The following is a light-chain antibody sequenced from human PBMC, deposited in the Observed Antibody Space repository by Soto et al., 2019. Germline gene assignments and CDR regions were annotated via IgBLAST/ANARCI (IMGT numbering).Light chain of an antibody. CDR2: KAS. J-gene: IGKJ1*01. V-gene: IGKV1-5*03. CDR3: QHYYSYSEA. Sequence: DIQMTQSPSTLSGSVGDRVTITCRASQTIISWLAWYQQKPGKAPKLLIDKASTLKSGVPSRFSGSGSGTEFALTISSLQPDDFATYYCQHYYSYSEAFGQGTKV. CDR1: QTIISW.